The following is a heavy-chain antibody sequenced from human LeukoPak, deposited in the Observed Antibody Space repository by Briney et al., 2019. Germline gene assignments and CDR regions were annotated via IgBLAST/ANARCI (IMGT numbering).Heavy chain of an antibody. CDR3: ARLYYYGSGSYPFDY. CDR1: GGTFSSYA. D-gene: IGHD3-10*01. J-gene: IGHJ4*02. Sequence: GASVKVSCKASGGTFSSYAISWVRQASGQGLEWMGRIIPILGIANYAQKFQGRVTITADKSTSTAYMELSSLRSEDTAVYYCARLYYYGSGSYPFDYWGQGTLVTVSS. V-gene: IGHV1-69*04. CDR2: IIPILGIA.